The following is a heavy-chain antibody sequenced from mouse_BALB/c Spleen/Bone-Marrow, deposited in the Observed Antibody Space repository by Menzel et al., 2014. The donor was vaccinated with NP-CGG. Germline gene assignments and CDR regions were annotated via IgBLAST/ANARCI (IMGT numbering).Heavy chain of an antibody. Sequence: VHLQQPGPELVKPGASMKISCKASGYSFTGYTMNWVKQIHGKNLEWIGLINPYNDNTNYNQKFKGKATLIVDKSSSTAYMELLSLTSEDSAVYYCARSGTVVGTYYFDYWGQGTTLTVSS. CDR1: GYSFTGYT. J-gene: IGHJ2*01. CDR2: INPYNDNT. CDR3: ARSGTVVGTYYFDY. D-gene: IGHD1-1*01. V-gene: IGHV1-18*01.